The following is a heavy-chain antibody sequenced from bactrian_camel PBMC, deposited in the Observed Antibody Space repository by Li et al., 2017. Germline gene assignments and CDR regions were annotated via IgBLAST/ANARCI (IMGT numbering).Heavy chain of an antibody. CDR3: AADRGSYYLTRSCRLVRYEYNY. V-gene: IGHV3S1*01. Sequence: HVQLVESGGGSVQAGGSLRLSCTTSGFRYGDYCMGWYRQATGKEREGVATIATGGGVTYYADSVKGRFTISQDKVKNTVLLQMNTLKPEDTAMYYCAADRGSYYLTRSCRLVRYEYNYWGQGTQVTVS. D-gene: IGHD1*01. CDR2: IATGGGVT. CDR1: GFRYGDYC. J-gene: IGHJ4*01.